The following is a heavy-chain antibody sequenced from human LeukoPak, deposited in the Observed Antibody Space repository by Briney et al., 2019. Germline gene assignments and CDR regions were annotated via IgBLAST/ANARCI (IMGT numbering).Heavy chain of an antibody. CDR3: AREGTVTNFDY. V-gene: IGHV4-30-4*08. Sequence: SETLSLTCTVSGGSISSSSYYWGWIRQPPGKGLEWIGYIYYSGSTYYNPSLKSRVTISVDTSKNQFSLKLSSVTAADTAVYYCAREGTVTNFDYWGQGTLVTVSS. D-gene: IGHD4-17*01. CDR1: GGSISSSSYY. CDR2: IYYSGST. J-gene: IGHJ4*02.